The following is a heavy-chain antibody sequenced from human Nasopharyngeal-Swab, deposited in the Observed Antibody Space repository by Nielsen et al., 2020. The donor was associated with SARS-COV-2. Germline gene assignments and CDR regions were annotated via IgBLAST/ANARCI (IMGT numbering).Heavy chain of an antibody. CDR1: GFTFSDYY. CDR2: MSSSGYNR. CDR3: ARGNGPFDY. J-gene: IGHJ4*02. V-gene: IGHV3-11*01. D-gene: IGHD4-11*01. Sequence: GESLKISCAASGFTFSDYYMSWIRQAPGKVLELLSYMSSSGYNRNYADSVKGRFTISRDNAKKSLYLQMDSLRAEDTAVFYCARGNGPFDYWGQGTLVTVSS.